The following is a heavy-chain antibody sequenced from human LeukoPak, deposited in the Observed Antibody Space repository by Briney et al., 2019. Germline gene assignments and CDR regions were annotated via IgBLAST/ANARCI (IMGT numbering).Heavy chain of an antibody. Sequence: PGGSLRLSCAVSGFTSGFTFSSRWMHWVRQAPGKGLVWVSLVKNDGTTNYADSVKGRFTVSRDNAKNTMYLQMNNLRVEDTALYFCHPPGYTSNWGQGTLVTVSS. CDR3: HPPGYTSN. J-gene: IGHJ4*02. CDR2: VKNDGTT. CDR1: GFTFSSRW. V-gene: IGHV3-74*01. D-gene: IGHD6-19*01.